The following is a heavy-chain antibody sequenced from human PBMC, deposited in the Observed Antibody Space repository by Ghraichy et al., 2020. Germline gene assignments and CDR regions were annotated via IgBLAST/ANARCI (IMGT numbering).Heavy chain of an antibody. D-gene: IGHD2-21*02. CDR3: AKWDGHIVVVTAHFDY. CDR1: GFTFSSYA. J-gene: IGHJ4*02. V-gene: IGHV3-23*01. CDR2: ISGSGGST. Sequence: GESLNISCAASGFTFSSYAMSWVRQAPGKGLEWVSAISGSGGSTYYADSVKGRFTISRDNSKNTLYLQMNSLRAEDTAVYYCAKWDGHIVVVTAHFDYWGQGTLVTVSS.